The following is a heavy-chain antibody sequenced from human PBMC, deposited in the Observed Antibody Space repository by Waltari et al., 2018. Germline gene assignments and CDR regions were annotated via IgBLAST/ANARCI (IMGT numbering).Heavy chain of an antibody. J-gene: IGHJ4*02. CDR3: ARDGKDFWSGPAFDY. V-gene: IGHV3-48*04. CDR2: ISSSSSTI. D-gene: IGHD3-3*01. Sequence: EVQLVESGGGLVQPGGSLRLPCAASGVPFSSSSMTWVRLAPGKGLEWVSYISSSSSTIYYADSVKGRFTISRDNAKNSLYLQMNSLRAEDTAVYYCARDGKDFWSGPAFDYWGQGTLVTVSS. CDR1: GVPFSSSS.